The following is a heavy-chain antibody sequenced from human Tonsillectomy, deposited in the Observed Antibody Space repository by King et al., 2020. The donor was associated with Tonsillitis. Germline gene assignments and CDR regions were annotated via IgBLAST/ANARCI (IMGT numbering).Heavy chain of an antibody. V-gene: IGHV4-39*01. CDR3: ARLGGIVGAISDY. Sequence: QLQESGPGLVKPSETLSLTCTVSGGSISSSSYYWGWIRQPPGKGLEWMGSISYSGSTYYTPSLQSRVTISVATSKNQLSLKRSSVTAADTAVYYCARLGGIVGAISDYWGQGTLVTVSS. D-gene: IGHD1-26*01. J-gene: IGHJ4*02. CDR1: GGSISSSSYY. CDR2: ISYSGST.